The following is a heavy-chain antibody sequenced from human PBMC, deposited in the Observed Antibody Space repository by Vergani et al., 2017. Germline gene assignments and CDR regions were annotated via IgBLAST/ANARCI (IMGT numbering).Heavy chain of an antibody. J-gene: IGHJ4*01. CDR3: GRKQSPASLMDKPMDI. Sequence: QVQLVASGGGLVRPGGSLRLSCAASGFIFSDYYMTWIRQTPGKGLECLAHISDGGETKMYAESLKVRFTVSRDNTKNLLILQMKTLKVDDTATYYCGRKQSPASLMDKPMDIWGQGTLVTVSS. CDR2: ISDGGETK. V-gene: IGHV3-11*01. CDR1: GFIFSDYY. D-gene: IGHD1/OR15-1a*01.